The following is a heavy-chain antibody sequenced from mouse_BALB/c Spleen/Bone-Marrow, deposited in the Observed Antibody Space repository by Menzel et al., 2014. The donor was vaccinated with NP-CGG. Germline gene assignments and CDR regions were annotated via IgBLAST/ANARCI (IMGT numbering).Heavy chain of an antibody. J-gene: IGHJ1*01. V-gene: IGHV1S130*01. CDR3: AREKIYGNYLWYLDV. CDR1: GYTFTSSW. D-gene: IGHD2-1*01. CDR2: IHPNSGNT. Sequence: VKLQESGSVLVRPGASVKLSCKASGYTFTSSWMHWAKQRPGQGLEWIGEIHPNSGNTNYNEEFKGKATLTVDTSSSTAYVDLSSLTSEDSAVYYCAREKIYGNYLWYLDVWGAGTTVTVSS.